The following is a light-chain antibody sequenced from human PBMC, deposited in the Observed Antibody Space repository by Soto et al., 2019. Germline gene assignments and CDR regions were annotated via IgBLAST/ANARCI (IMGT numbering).Light chain of an antibody. CDR2: ANN. J-gene: IGLJ1*01. CDR3: QSYDSSLSGYV. CDR1: SSNIGAGYD. V-gene: IGLV1-40*01. Sequence: QSFLTQPPSVSGAPGRRVTISCTGSSSNIGAGYDVHWYQQLPGTAPKLLIYANNIRPSGVPGRFSGSKSGTSASLAITGLQAEDEADYYCQSYDSSLSGYVFGTGTKVTVL.